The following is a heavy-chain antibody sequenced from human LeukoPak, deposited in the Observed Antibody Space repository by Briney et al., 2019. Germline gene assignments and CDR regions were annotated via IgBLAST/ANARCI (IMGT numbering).Heavy chain of an antibody. CDR1: VLTLSGDD. V-gene: IGHV3-30*03. CDR3: ATPLPYYDSSGYPDY. D-gene: IGHD3-22*01. CDR2: MSYGGQNE. Sequence: GGSLRLSCAASVLTLSGDDMHWVRQAPCKGPEWVAVMSYGGQNERYADSVKGRFTISRDNSKNTLYLQMNSLRAEDTAVYYCATPLPYYDSSGYPDYWGQGTLVTVSS. J-gene: IGHJ4*02.